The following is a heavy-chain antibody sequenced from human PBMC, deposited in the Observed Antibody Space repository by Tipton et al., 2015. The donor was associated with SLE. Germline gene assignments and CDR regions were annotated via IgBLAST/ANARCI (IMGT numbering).Heavy chain of an antibody. V-gene: IGHV3-48*03. Sequence: GSLRLSCAASGFTFSDFEMSWVRQAPGKGLEWVSYIGGSGSNRYYADSVKGRFTISRDNAKNSIYLQMNSLRAEDTAVYYCARDQGFAVGQNYYYYMDVWGKGTTVTVSS. CDR3: ARDQGFAVGQNYYYYMDV. CDR1: GFTFSDFE. CDR2: IGGSGSNR. J-gene: IGHJ6*03.